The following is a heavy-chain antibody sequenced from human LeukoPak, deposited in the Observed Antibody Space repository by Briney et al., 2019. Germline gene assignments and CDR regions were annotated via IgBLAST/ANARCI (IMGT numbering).Heavy chain of an antibody. J-gene: IGHJ4*02. D-gene: IGHD6-6*01. Sequence: GGSLRLSCAASGFTFSSDAMSWVRQAPGKGLEWVSLISWDGGSTYYADSVKGRFTISRDNRKNSLYLQMNSLRAEDTALYYCAKDSSISARLGYFDYWGQGTLVTVSS. CDR2: ISWDGGST. CDR3: AKDSSISARLGYFDY. CDR1: GFTFSSDA. V-gene: IGHV3-43D*03.